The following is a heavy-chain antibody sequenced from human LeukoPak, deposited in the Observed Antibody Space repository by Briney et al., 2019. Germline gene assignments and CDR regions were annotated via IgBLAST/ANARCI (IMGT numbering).Heavy chain of an antibody. CDR1: GYRFTSNW. Sequence: GESLKISCKDSGYRFTSNWIGWVRQMPGKGLEWMGIIYPGDSDTRYSPSFQGQVTMSADKSISTAYLQWSSLKASDTAMYYCARLLIVAISTPNDAFDIWGQGTMVTVSS. J-gene: IGHJ3*02. CDR3: ARLLIVAISTPNDAFDI. CDR2: IYPGDSDT. D-gene: IGHD5-12*01. V-gene: IGHV5-51*01.